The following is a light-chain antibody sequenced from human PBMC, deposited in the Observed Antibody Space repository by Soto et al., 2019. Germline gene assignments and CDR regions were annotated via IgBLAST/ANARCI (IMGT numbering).Light chain of an antibody. CDR2: GAS. Sequence: EIVMTQSPATLSVSPGERATLSCRASQSVGSDLVWYQQRPGQAPRLLIYGASTRATGIPARFSGSGSGTEFTLTISSLQSEDYAVYYCQQYNNWPPLTFGGGPRWRSN. CDR1: QSVGSD. CDR3: QQYNNWPPLT. J-gene: IGKJ4*01. V-gene: IGKV3-15*01.